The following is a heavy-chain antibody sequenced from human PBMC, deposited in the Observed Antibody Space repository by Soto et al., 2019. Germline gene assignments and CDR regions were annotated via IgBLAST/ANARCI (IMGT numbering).Heavy chain of an antibody. V-gene: IGHV3-64*01. CDR2: ISSNGYST. CDR1: GFTFSSDA. CDR3: ARPYDSSAYWGDAFDI. D-gene: IGHD3-22*01. Sequence: GGSLRLSCAASGFTFSSDAMHWVRQAPGKGLEYVSAISSNGYSTYYVNSVKGRFTISRDNSKNTLYLQMGSLRAEDMAVYFCARPYDSSAYWGDAFDIWGQGTMVTVS. J-gene: IGHJ3*02.